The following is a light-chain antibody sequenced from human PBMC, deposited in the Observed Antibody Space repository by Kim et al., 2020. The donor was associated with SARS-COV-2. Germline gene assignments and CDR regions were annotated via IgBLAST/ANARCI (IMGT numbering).Light chain of an antibody. J-gene: IGKJ2*01. CDR3: QQYGTSPTA. V-gene: IGKV3-20*01. Sequence: LSPGERATLAGRASQGVSDGRSAWYQQRPGQASWLLIYASSTRAIAITDRFSGSGSVTDFTLTIRRLEPEDFAAYYCQQYGTSPTAFGPGTKLEI. CDR2: ASS. CDR1: QGVSDGR.